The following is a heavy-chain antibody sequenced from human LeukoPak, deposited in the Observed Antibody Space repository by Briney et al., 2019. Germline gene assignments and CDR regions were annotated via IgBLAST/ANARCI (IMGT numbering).Heavy chain of an antibody. J-gene: IGHJ4*02. Sequence: PGGSLRLSCAASGFTFSSYGMHWVRQAPGKGLEWVAFIRYDGSNKYYADSVKGRFTISRDNSKNTLYLQMNSLRAEDTAVYYCAKDQGFRSDGSGSFDYWGQGTLVTVSS. CDR2: IRYDGSNK. CDR3: AKDQGFRSDGSGSFDY. V-gene: IGHV3-30*02. CDR1: GFTFSSYG. D-gene: IGHD3-10*01.